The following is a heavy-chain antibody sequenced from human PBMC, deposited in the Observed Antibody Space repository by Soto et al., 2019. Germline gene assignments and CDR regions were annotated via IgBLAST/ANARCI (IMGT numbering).Heavy chain of an antibody. V-gene: IGHV4-34*01. CDR1: GGSFSGYY. J-gene: IGHJ4*02. D-gene: IGHD3-10*01. CDR2: INHSGST. Sequence: SETLSLTCAVYGGSFSGYYWSWIRQPPGKGLEWIGEINHSGSTNYNPSLKSRVTISVDTSKNQFSLKLSSVTAADTAVYYCAEGNSMVRGVYDYWGQGTLVTVSS. CDR3: AEGNSMVRGVYDY.